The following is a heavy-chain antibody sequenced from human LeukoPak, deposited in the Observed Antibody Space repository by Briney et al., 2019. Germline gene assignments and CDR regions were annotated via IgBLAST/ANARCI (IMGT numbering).Heavy chain of an antibody. CDR2: IYYSGST. CDR3: ARGDPLVEMATTPFDY. Sequence: PSETLSLTCTVSGGSISSYYWSWIRQPPGKGLEWIGYIYYSGSTNYNPSLKSRVTISVDTSKNQFSLKLSSVTAADTAVYYCARGDPLVEMATTPFDYWGQGTLVTVSS. J-gene: IGHJ4*02. V-gene: IGHV4-59*01. D-gene: IGHD5-24*01. CDR1: GGSISSYY.